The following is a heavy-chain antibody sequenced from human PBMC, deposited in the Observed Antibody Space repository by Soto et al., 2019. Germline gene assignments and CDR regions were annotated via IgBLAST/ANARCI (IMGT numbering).Heavy chain of an antibody. CDR1: GVSISNSSYY. Sequence: SETLSLTCTVSGVSISNSSYYWGWIRRPPGKGLEWIGTIYYSGITYYNPSLKSRVTISVDTSKNQFSLKLTSVTAADTAVYYYARQGSNCGQGTLVTVSS. J-gene: IGHJ4*02. CDR3: ARQGSN. CDR2: IYYSGIT. V-gene: IGHV4-39*01.